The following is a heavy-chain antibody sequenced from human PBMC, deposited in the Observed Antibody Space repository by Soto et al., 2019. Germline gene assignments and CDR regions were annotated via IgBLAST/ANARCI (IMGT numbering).Heavy chain of an antibody. CDR1: GFTFSSYG. D-gene: IGHD1-7*01. CDR3: ARDLEYNWNYAPGNGLDP. CDR2: IWYDGSNK. V-gene: IGHV3-33*01. J-gene: IGHJ5*02. Sequence: PGGSLRLSCAASGFTFSSYGMHWVRQAPGKGLEWVAVIWYDGSNKYYADSVKGRFTISRDNSKNTLYLQMNSLRAEDTAVYYCARDLEYNWNYAPGNGLDPWGQGTMVTVSS.